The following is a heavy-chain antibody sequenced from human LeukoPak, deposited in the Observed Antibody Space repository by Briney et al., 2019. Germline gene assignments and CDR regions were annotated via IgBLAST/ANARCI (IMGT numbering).Heavy chain of an antibody. CDR3: ARTYCSTTSCPWGYLYGMDV. CDR2: IYYSGST. D-gene: IGHD2-2*01. CDR1: GGSINNGGYY. Sequence: SETLSLTCNVSGGSINNGGYYWSWIRQHPGTGLEWIGYIYYSGSTYYNPSLRSRVAISVDTSKKQFSLKLSSVTAADTAVYYCARTYCSTTSCPWGYLYGMDVWGQGTTVTVSS. V-gene: IGHV4-31*03. J-gene: IGHJ6*02.